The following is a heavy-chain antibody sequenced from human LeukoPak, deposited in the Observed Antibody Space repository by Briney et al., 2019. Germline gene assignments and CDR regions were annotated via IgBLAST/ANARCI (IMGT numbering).Heavy chain of an antibody. D-gene: IGHD3-10*01. V-gene: IGHV3-30*04. CDR1: GFTFSSYA. Sequence: QPGRSLRLSCAASGFTFSSYAMHWVRQAPGKGLEWVAVISYDGSNKYYADSVKGRFTISRDNSKNTLYLQMNSLRAEDTAVYYCAKRSGVRGVIITYYFDYWGQGTLVTVSS. J-gene: IGHJ4*02. CDR2: ISYDGSNK. CDR3: AKRSGVRGVIITYYFDY.